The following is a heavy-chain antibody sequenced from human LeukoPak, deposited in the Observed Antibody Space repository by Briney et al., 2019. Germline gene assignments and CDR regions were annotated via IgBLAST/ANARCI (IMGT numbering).Heavy chain of an antibody. CDR2: ISLNSGRI. V-gene: IGHV3-9*01. CDR3: AKDHSYSGDDYSDY. CDR1: GFTLADYA. Sequence: GRSLRLSCVASGFTLADYAMHWVRQAPGKGLECVSGISLNSGRIGYTDSVKGRFTISRDNAKNTLYLQMNSLRAEDTALYYCAKDHSYSGDDYSDYWGQGTLVTVSS. D-gene: IGHD5-12*01. J-gene: IGHJ4*02.